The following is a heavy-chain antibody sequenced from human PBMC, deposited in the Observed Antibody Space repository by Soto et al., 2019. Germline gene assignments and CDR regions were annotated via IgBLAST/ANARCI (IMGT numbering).Heavy chain of an antibody. CDR3: LRVTYSTGRLGP. Sequence: QVQLQQSGPGLVKPSQTLSLTCAISGDSVSSNSVTWSWIRQSPSRGLEWLGSTFYSSKWFNEYAPSVKSRITINPDTSRNQFSLQLNSVTPEDTAVYYCLRVTYSTGRLGPWGKGTLVTVAS. CDR1: GDSVSSNSVT. J-gene: IGHJ5*02. V-gene: IGHV6-1*01. CDR2: TFYSSKWFN. D-gene: IGHD6-19*01.